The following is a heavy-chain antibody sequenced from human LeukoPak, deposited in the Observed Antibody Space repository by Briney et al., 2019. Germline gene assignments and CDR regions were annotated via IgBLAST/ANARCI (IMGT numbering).Heavy chain of an antibody. CDR2: ISSCSSYI. CDR1: GFTFSNHN. Sequence: GGSLRLSCAASGFTFSNHNMNWVRQAPGKGLEWVASISSCSSYIYYAPSVKGRFTLSRDNTKNSVYLQMNSLRAEDTAVYYCASHYGLDYWGRGTLVTVSS. V-gene: IGHV3-21*01. J-gene: IGHJ4*02. D-gene: IGHD4-17*01. CDR3: ASHYGLDY.